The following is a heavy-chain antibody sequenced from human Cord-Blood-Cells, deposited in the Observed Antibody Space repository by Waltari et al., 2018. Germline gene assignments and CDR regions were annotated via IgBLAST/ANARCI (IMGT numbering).Heavy chain of an antibody. V-gene: IGHV1-8*03. CDR2: MKPNSGDT. Sequence: QVQLVQSGAEVKKPGASVKVSCKASGYTFTSYDINWVRQATGQGLEWMGWMKPNSGDTGYAQKFQGRGTITRSTSISTAYMELSSLRSEDTAVYYCARGRGEPPEDACDIWGQGTMVTVSS. CDR1: GYTFTSYD. J-gene: IGHJ3*02. CDR3: ARGRGEPPEDACDI. D-gene: IGHD3-10*01.